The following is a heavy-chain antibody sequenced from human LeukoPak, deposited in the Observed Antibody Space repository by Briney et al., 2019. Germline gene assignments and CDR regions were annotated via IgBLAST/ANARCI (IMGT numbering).Heavy chain of an antibody. CDR1: GYTFTCYD. CDR2: ISAYNGNT. J-gene: IGHJ4*02. D-gene: IGHD2-21*01. V-gene: IGHV1-18*01. Sequence: APVKVSCKASGYTFTCYDISWVRQAPGQGLELMGWISAYNGNTNYAQKLQGRVTITTDTSTSTAYMELRSLRSDDTAVYYCARVFWFDYWGQGTLVTVSS. CDR3: ARVFWFDY.